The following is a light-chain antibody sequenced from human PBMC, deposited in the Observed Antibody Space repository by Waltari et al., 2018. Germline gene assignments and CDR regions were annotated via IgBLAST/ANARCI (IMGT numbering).Light chain of an antibody. J-gene: IGKJ5*01. V-gene: IGKV3-20*01. CDR2: GAF. CDR3: QQYGSSPLT. CDR1: QSVRHNY. Sequence: EIVLTQSPGTLSLSPGERATLSCRAIQSVRHNYIAWYQQKPGPAPRPLIFGAFSGATGIPDRFSGSGSGTDFTLTISRLEPGDFAVYYCQQYGSSPLTFGQGTRLDIK.